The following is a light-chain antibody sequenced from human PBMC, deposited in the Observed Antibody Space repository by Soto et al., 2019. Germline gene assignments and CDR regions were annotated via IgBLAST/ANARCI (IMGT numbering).Light chain of an antibody. CDR1: SSNIGAGYD. Sequence: QSVLTQPPSVSGAPGQRVTISGTGSSSNIGAGYDVHWYQQLPGTAPKLLIYGNSNRPSGVPDRFSGSKSGTSASLAITGLQAEDEADYYCQSCDSSLSGSDVFGTGTKLTVL. CDR2: GNS. V-gene: IGLV1-40*01. J-gene: IGLJ1*01. CDR3: QSCDSSLSGSDV.